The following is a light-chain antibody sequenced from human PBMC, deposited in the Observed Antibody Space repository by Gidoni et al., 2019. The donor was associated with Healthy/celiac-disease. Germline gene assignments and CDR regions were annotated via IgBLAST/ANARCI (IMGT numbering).Light chain of an antibody. CDR3: QQRSDWPLT. CDR1: QSVRNY. CDR2: DAS. Sequence: EIVLTPSPATLSLSPGERATLSCRASQSVRNYLAWYKQKHDRSPKLLNHDASSRATGIPARFSGSGSGSDFTLTISSLEPGDFATYYCQQRSDWPLTFGGGTKVEIK. J-gene: IGKJ4*01. V-gene: IGKV3-11*01.